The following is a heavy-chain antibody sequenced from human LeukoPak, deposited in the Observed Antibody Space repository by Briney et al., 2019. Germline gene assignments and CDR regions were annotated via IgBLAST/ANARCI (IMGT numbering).Heavy chain of an antibody. CDR2: MSYVGIT. D-gene: IGHD4-11*01. CDR3: TRLRLDYSRDH. CDR1: GDSMISTPYW. Sequence: SETLSLTCTFSGDSMISTPYWWGWIRQSRGKGLEWIGSMSYVGITSYNPSLKSRATISVDTSKNQFSLMLSSVTAADTAVYFFTRLRLDYSRDHRDQGTPVSVSS. V-gene: IGHV4-39*01. J-gene: IGHJ4*02.